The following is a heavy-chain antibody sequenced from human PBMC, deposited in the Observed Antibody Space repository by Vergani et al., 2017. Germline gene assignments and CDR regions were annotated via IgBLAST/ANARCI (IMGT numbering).Heavy chain of an antibody. CDR2: ISGGGGYI. CDR3: TTAWGLYYLHGEYFQY. CDR1: GFTFNTYT. J-gene: IGHJ1*01. D-gene: IGHD3-10*01. V-gene: IGHV3-23*01. Sequence: EVQLLESGGGLVQPGGSRRLSCAAAGFTFNTYTMPYVRQAPGKGLEWVATISGGGGYIFYADSLKGRFTISRDNSKNTLFLQMNSLKDEDTAVYYCTTAWGLYYLHGEYFQYWGRGTLVSVSS.